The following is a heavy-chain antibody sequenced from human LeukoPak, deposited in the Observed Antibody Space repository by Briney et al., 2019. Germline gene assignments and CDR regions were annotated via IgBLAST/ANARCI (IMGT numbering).Heavy chain of an antibody. CDR3: TKTDSGSLDY. CDR1: RYTFTGYY. Sequence: ASVKVSCKASRYTFTGYYMHWVRQAPGQGLEWMGWINPASGGTKYPQKFQGRVTMTRDTSITTAYMELNSLRSDDTAVYYCTKTDSGSLDYWGQGTLVTVSS. CDR2: INPASGGT. V-gene: IGHV1-2*02. D-gene: IGHD1-26*01. J-gene: IGHJ4*02.